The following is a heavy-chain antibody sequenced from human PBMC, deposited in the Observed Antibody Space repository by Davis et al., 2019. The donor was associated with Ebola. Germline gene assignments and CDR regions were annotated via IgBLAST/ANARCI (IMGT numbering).Heavy chain of an antibody. CDR3: ARDRITISSFDL. D-gene: IGHD3-3*01. J-gene: IGHJ2*01. V-gene: IGHV3-23*01. CDR1: GFTFSTYA. Sequence: GGSLRLSCAASGFTFSTYAMGWVRQAPGKGLEWVSDISSGGGAPYYADSVKGRFTISRDNSKNTLYLQMNSLRAEDTAVYYCARDRITISSFDLWGRGTLVTVSS. CDR2: ISSGGGAP.